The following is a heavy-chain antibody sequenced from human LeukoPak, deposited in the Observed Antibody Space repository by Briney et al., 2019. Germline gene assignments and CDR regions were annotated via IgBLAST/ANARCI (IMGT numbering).Heavy chain of an antibody. J-gene: IGHJ6*02. Sequence: ASVTVSCKASGYTFTSHGISWVRQAPGQGLEWMGGIIPIFGTANYAQKFQGRVTITADESTSTAHMELSSLRSEDTAVYYCARGNTWGKVYYYYYGMDVWGQGTTVTVSS. CDR1: GYTFTSHG. CDR3: ARGNTWGKVYYYYYGMDV. V-gene: IGHV1-69*13. CDR2: IIPIFGTA. D-gene: IGHD1/OR15-1a*01.